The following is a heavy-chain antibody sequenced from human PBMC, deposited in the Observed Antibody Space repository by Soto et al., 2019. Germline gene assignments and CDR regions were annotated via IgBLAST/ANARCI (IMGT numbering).Heavy chain of an antibody. V-gene: IGHV3-48*02. CDR3: AKGRDPDIGLLYNFDS. D-gene: IGHD2-21*01. CDR1: GFSLANFP. Sequence: PGESLRLSCVGSGFSLANFPMNWVRQTPGKGLEWISYISPRGDNIYYPESVKGRFTITRDKARNSLYLQMNSLRDEDAALYDCAKGRDPDIGLLYNFDSWGQGVPVTVSS. CDR2: ISPRGDNI. J-gene: IGHJ4*02.